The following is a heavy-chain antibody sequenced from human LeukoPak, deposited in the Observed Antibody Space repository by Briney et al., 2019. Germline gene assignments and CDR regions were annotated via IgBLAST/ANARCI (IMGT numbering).Heavy chain of an antibody. CDR1: GGSISSYY. J-gene: IGHJ3*02. D-gene: IGHD2-21*02. V-gene: IGHV4-59*01. CDR3: ARNAYCGGDCSDAFDI. Sequence: SETLSPTCTVSGGSISSYYWSWIRQPPGKGLEWIGYIYYSGSTNYNPSLKSRVTISVDTSKNQFSLKLSSVTAADTAVYYCARNAYCGGDCSDAFDIWGQGTMVTVSS. CDR2: IYYSGST.